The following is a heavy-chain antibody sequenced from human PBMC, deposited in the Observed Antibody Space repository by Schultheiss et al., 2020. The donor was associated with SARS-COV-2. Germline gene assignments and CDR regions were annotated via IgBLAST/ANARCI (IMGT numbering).Heavy chain of an antibody. CDR3: ARVMGATGAFDI. CDR1: GYTFTSYG. Sequence: ASVKVSCKASGYTFTSYGISWVRQAPGQGLEWMGRINPNSGGTNYAQKFQGRVTMTRDTSISTAYMELSRLRSDDTAVYYCARVMGATGAFDIWGQGTMVTVSS. CDR2: INPNSGGT. V-gene: IGHV1-2*06. J-gene: IGHJ3*02. D-gene: IGHD1-26*01.